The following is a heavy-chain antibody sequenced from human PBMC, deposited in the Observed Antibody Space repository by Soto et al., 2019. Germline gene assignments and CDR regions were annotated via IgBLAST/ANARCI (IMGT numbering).Heavy chain of an antibody. V-gene: IGHV3-30-3*01. Sequence: QVQLVESGGGVVQPGTSLRLSCAASGFTFSSYAMHWVRQAPGKGLEWVAVISYDGSNTYYADSVKGRFTISRDNSKNTLYLQTNSLRAEDTAVYYCAGAYSSGGSYHFDYWGQGTLVTVSS. J-gene: IGHJ4*02. CDR3: AGAYSSGGSYHFDY. CDR1: GFTFSSYA. D-gene: IGHD6-19*01. CDR2: ISYDGSNT.